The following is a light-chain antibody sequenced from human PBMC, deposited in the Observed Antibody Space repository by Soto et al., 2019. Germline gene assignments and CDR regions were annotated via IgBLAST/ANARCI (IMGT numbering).Light chain of an antibody. V-gene: IGLV2-14*01. CDR3: KSYTTSSTYV. J-gene: IGLJ1*01. Sequence: QYVLTQPASVSGSPGQSITISCTGTSSDVGGYNYVSWYQQHPGKVPKLMIYDVSYRPSGVSNRFSGSKSGNTASLTISGLQAEDEADYYCKSYTTSSTYVFGTGTKLTVL. CDR2: DVS. CDR1: SSDVGGYNY.